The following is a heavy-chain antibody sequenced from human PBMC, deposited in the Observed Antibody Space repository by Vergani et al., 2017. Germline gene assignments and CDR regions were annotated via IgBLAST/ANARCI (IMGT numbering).Heavy chain of an antibody. Sequence: EVQMVESGGGLVKPGGSLRLSCEASGITFWKFGMHWVRQGPGKGLEWVSGISWNSGAVDYADSVRGRFTISRDNAKNSLFLQMNNLRAEDTAVYYCAKDNVPGYYDSSGYCDYWGQGTLVTVSS. CDR2: ISWNSGAV. V-gene: IGHV3-9*01. CDR1: GITFWKFG. J-gene: IGHJ4*02. D-gene: IGHD3-22*01. CDR3: AKDNVPGYYDSSGYCDY.